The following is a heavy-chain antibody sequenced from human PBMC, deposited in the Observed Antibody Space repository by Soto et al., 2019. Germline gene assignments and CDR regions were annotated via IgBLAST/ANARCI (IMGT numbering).Heavy chain of an antibody. CDR2: IGSGSRGT. CDR1: GFAFSSFA. V-gene: IGHV3-23*01. Sequence: EAQLLESGGGLVQPGGSLRLSCAASGFAFSSFAMSWVRQAPGKGLEWVSAIGSGSRGTHYAESVEDRFTISRDDSENTLYLQLNSLTAADTAVYYCAAPRAAVPHTRYFDPWGQGTPVTVSP. CDR3: AAPRAAVPHTRYFDP. J-gene: IGHJ5*02. D-gene: IGHD6-13*01.